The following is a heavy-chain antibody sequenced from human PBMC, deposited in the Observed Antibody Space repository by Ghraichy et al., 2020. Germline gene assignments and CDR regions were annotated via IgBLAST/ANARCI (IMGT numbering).Heavy chain of an antibody. CDR2: IDWDDDK. CDR1: GFSLSTSGMR. D-gene: IGHD1-26*01. J-gene: IGHJ4*02. V-gene: IGHV2-70*04. CDR3: ARTRQGGPYYFDY. Sequence: SGPTLVKPTQTLTLTCTFSGFSLSTSGMRVSWIRQPPGKALEWLARIDWDDDKFYRKSLKTRLTISKDTSKKQVVLTMTKMDPVDTATYYCARTRQGGPYYFDYWGQGTLVTVSS.